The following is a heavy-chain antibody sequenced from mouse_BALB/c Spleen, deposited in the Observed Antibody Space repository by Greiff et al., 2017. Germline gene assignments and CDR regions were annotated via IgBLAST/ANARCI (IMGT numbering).Heavy chain of an antibody. CDR3: ATSYYDYDGFAY. CDR2: INPNNGGT. J-gene: IGHJ3*01. Sequence: VQLKESGPELVKPGASVKISCKTSGYTFTEYTMHWVKQSHGKSLEWIGGINPNNGGTSYNQKFKGKATLTVDKSSSTAYMELRSLTSEDSAVYYCATSYYDYDGFAYWGQGTLVTVSA. CDR1: GYTFTEYT. V-gene: IGHV1-18*01. D-gene: IGHD2-4*01.